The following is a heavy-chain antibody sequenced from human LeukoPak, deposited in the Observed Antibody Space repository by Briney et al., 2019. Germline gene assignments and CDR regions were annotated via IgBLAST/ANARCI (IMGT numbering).Heavy chain of an antibody. J-gene: IGHJ4*02. CDR3: ARDGVWFGEFYDY. CDR2: IKQDGSEK. D-gene: IGHD3-10*01. CDR1: GFTFGNYW. V-gene: IGHV3-7*04. Sequence: PGGSLRLSCAASGFTFGNYWMSWVRQAPGKGLEWVANIKQDGSEKNYVNSVKGRFTISRGNAKNSLYLQMNSLRAEDTAVYYCARDGVWFGEFYDYWGQGTVVTVSS.